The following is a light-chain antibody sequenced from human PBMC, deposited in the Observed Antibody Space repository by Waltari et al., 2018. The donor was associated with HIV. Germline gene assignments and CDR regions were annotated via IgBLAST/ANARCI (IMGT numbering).Light chain of an antibody. V-gene: IGKV1-12*01. J-gene: IGKJ2*01. Sequence: DSQRTQSPSSVSASVGYRVTIPRRASEGIYNWLAWYQQKPGKAPKLLIYTASTLQSGVPSRFSGSGSGTDFTLSISSLQPEDFATYYCQQSNYCPFTFGQGTKLEIK. CDR2: TAS. CDR3: QQSNYCPFT. CDR1: EGIYNW.